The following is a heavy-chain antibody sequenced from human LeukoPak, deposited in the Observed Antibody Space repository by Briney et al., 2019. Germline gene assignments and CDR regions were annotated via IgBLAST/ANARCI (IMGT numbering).Heavy chain of an antibody. CDR3: ARAGYCGSISCYDNWFDP. Sequence: ASVKVSCKASGGTFSSYAISWVRQAPGQGLEWMGGIIPIFGTANYAQKFQGRVTITADESTSTAYMELSSLRSEDTAVYYCARAGYCGSISCYDNWFDPWGQGTLVTVSS. CDR2: IIPIFGTA. D-gene: IGHD2-2*01. CDR1: GGTFSSYA. J-gene: IGHJ5*02. V-gene: IGHV1-69*13.